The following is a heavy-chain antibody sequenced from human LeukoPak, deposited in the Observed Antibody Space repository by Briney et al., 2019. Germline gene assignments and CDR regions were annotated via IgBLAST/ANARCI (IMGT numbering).Heavy chain of an antibody. D-gene: IGHD5-24*01. CDR3: ARVGGYNDAFDI. CDR1: GGSISSYY. CDR2: IYYRGST. Sequence: PSETLSLTCTVSGGSISSYYWSWIRQPPGKGLEWIAYIYYRGSTNYNPSLKSRVTISLDTSKNQFFLKLSSVTAADTAIYYCARVGGYNDAFDIWGQGTMVTVSS. J-gene: IGHJ3*02. V-gene: IGHV4-59*01.